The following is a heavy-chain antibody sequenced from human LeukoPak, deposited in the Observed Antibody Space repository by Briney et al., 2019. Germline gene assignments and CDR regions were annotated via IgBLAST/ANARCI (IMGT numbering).Heavy chain of an antibody. V-gene: IGHV3-23*01. CDR1: GFSFSTCA. Sequence: PGGSLRLSCAASGFSFSTCAMSWVRQAPGKGLEWVSGISGSGGKTYYADSVTGRFTISRGNSKNTVYLQMNSLGAEDTAVYHCAKTGDYYDSSDFYRPDAFDIWGLGTVVSVSS. CDR3: AKTGDYYDSSDFYRPDAFDI. J-gene: IGHJ3*02. D-gene: IGHD3-22*01. CDR2: ISGSGGKT.